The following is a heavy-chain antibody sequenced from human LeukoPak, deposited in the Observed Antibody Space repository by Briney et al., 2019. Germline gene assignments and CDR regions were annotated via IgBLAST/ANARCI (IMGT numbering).Heavy chain of an antibody. V-gene: IGHV6-1*01. Sequence: SQTLSLTCAISGDSVSIKSAAWNWIRQSPSRGREGLGRTYYRSNWYNHYAESVKTRITVTAETSNNHFSLPLHSVTPEDAAVYYCARDWEQPNYYFGMDVWGQGTTVTVSS. CDR1: GDSVSIKSAA. CDR2: TYYRSNWYN. J-gene: IGHJ6*02. CDR3: ARDWEQPNYYFGMDV. D-gene: IGHD1/OR15-1a*01.